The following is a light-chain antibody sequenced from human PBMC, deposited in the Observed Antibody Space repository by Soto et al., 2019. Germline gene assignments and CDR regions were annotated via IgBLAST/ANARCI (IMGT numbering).Light chain of an antibody. J-gene: IGLJ3*02. CDR2: EVS. CDR3: SLYTTTSIL. CDR1: NSDVGSYNR. V-gene: IGLV2-18*01. Sequence: QSALTQPPSVSGSPGQSVTISCTGTNSDVGSYNRVSWYQQPPDTAPKLIIYEVSIRPSGVPDRFSGSKSGNTASLTISGLQADDEGDYYCSLYTTTSILFGGGTQLTVL.